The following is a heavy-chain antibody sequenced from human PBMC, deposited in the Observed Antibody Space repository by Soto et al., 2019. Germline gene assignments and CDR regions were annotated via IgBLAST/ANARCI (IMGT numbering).Heavy chain of an antibody. CDR1: GYTFTGYY. J-gene: IGHJ4*02. V-gene: IGHV1-2*02. D-gene: IGHD2-2*01. Sequence: ASVKVSFKASGYTFTGYYMHWVRQAPGQGLEWMGWINPNSGGTNYAQKFQGRVTMTRDTSISTAYMELSRLRSDDTAVYYCARGYCSSTSCHDYFDYWGQGTLVTVSS. CDR3: ARGYCSSTSCHDYFDY. CDR2: INPNSGGT.